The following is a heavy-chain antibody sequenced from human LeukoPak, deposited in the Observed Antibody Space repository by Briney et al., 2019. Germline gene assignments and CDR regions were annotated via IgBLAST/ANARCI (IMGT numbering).Heavy chain of an antibody. CDR3: ARQSSTDYYYYGLNV. Sequence: PSQTLSLTCAISGDRVSSNSAAWNWIRQSPSRGLEWLGRTYYRSKWHYDYAESVKRRITVNPDTSKNQFFLQLNSVTPEDTAVYYCARQSSTDYYYYGLNVWGQGTTVAVSS. D-gene: IGHD1-1*01. J-gene: IGHJ6*02. CDR1: GDRVSSNSAA. CDR2: TYYRSKWHY. V-gene: IGHV6-1*01.